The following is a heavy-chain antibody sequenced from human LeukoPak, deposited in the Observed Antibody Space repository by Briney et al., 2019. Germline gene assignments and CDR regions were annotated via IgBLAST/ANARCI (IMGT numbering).Heavy chain of an antibody. CDR2: IYYRGST. D-gene: IGHD3-16*01. CDR1: GGSISSGGYY. Sequence: SETLSLTCTVSGGSISSGGYYWSWIRQHPGKGLEWIGYIYYRGSTYYNPSLKSRVTISVDTSKNQFSLKLSSVTAADTAVYYCARVDWGYYFDYWGQGTLVTVSS. CDR3: ARVDWGYYFDY. V-gene: IGHV4-31*03. J-gene: IGHJ4*02.